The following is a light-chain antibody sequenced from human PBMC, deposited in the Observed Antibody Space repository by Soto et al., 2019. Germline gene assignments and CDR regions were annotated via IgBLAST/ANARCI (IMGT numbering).Light chain of an antibody. V-gene: IGLV1-44*01. CDR3: AAWDDSLNGL. J-gene: IGLJ3*02. CDR2: SNN. Sequence: QLVLTQPPSASGTPGQRVTISCSGSSSNIGSNTVNWYQQLPGTAPKLLIYSNNQRPSGVPDRFSGSKSGTSASLAISGLQSDDEADYYCAAWDDSLNGLFGGGTKLTVL. CDR1: SSNIGSNT.